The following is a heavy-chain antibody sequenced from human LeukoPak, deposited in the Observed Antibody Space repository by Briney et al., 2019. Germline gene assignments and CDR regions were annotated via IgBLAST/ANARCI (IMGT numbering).Heavy chain of an antibody. CDR3: TKALAGPEYSSSWKFGYNWFDP. V-gene: IGHV3-23*01. Sequence: GRSLRLSCAASGFSFSSYGMSWVRQAPGKGLEWVSAIGGSGDKTYYADSVKGRFTISRDNSKNTLYLQMNSLRAEDTAIYYCTKALAGPEYSSSWKFGYNWFDPWGQGTLVTVSS. CDR1: GFSFSSYG. CDR2: IGGSGDKT. J-gene: IGHJ5*02. D-gene: IGHD6-13*01.